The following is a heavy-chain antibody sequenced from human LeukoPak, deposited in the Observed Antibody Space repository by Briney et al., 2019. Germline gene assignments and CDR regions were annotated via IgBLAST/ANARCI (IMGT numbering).Heavy chain of an antibody. CDR3: AAPNYYGSPGDAFDI. D-gene: IGHD3-10*01. Sequence: ASVKVSCKASGGTFSSYAISWVRQAPGQGLEWMGGIIPIFGTANSAQKFQGRVTITTDESTSTAYMELSSLRSEDTAVYYCAAPNYYGSPGDAFDIWGQGTMVTVSS. J-gene: IGHJ3*02. V-gene: IGHV1-69*05. CDR1: GGTFSSYA. CDR2: IIPIFGTA.